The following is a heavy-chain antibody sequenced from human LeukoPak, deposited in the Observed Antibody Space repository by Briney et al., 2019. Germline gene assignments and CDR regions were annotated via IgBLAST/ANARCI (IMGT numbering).Heavy chain of an antibody. CDR1: GFTFSSYW. D-gene: IGHD6-13*01. J-gene: IGHJ3*02. V-gene: IGHV3-7*01. Sequence: PGGSLRLSCAASGFTFSSYWMSWVRQAPGKGLEWVANIKQDGSEKYYVDSVKGRFTISRDNAKNSLYLQMNSLRAEDTAVYYCARDARLAAAGIAIWGQGTMVTVSS. CDR3: ARDARLAAAGIAI. CDR2: IKQDGSEK.